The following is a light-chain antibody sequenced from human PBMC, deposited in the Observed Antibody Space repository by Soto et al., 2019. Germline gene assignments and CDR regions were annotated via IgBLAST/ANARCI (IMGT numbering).Light chain of an antibody. CDR2: GAS. J-gene: IGKJ4*01. V-gene: IGKV1-39*01. CDR1: QTISRK. CDR3: QQSYTTPALS. Sequence: DVQMTQSPSSLSASVGDRVTITCRASQTISRKLNWYQQKPGKAPNLLIFGASGLQSGVPSRFTGSGSGTEFTLTITSLQPEDFATYYCQQSYTTPALSFGGGTKVEI.